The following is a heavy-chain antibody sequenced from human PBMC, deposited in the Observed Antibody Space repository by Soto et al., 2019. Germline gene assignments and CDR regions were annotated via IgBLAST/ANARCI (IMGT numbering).Heavy chain of an antibody. D-gene: IGHD2-2*01. V-gene: IGHV4-34*01. J-gene: IGHJ4*02. CDR1: GGSFSGYY. CDR2: INHSGST. CDR3: ATEIVVVPAAIATDY. Sequence: PSETLSLTCAVYGGSFSGYYWSWIRQPPGKGLEWIGEINHSGSTNYNPSLKSRVTISVDTSKNQFSLKLSSVTAADTAVYYCATEIVVVPAAIATDYWGQGTLVTVSS.